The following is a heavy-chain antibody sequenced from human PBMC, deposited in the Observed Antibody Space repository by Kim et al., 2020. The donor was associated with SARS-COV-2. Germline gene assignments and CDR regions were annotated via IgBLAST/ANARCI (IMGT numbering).Heavy chain of an antibody. V-gene: IGHV4-59*03. D-gene: IGHD7-27*01. CDR3: AWLLTGDDN. Sequence: TGNTNYSPSLKSRVSISIDLSKNLFSLKLTSVTAADTAVYYCAWLLTGDDNWGQGTLVTVSS. CDR2: TGNT. J-gene: IGHJ4*02.